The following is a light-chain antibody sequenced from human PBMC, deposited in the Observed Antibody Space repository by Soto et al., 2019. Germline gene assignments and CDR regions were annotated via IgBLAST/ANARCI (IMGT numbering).Light chain of an antibody. V-gene: IGLV2-14*01. Sequence: QSALTQPASVSGSPGQSITISCTGTSSDVGRYNYVSWYQQHPGKAPKLMIYEVSNRPSGVSNRFSGSKSGNTASLTISGLQAEDEADCYCTSYTNSNTYVFGTGTKLTVL. J-gene: IGLJ1*01. CDR3: TSYTNSNTYV. CDR2: EVS. CDR1: SSDVGRYNY.